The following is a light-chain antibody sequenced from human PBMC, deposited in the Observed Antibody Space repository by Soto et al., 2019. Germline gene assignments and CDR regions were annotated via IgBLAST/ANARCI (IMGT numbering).Light chain of an antibody. V-gene: IGLV2-8*01. Sequence: QSVLTQPPSASGSPGQSVSISCTGTSSDVGGHNYVSWYQQHPGKAPKLMIYEVTKRPSGVPDRFSGSKSGNTASLTVSGLQAEDEADYYCSSYAGRNNLVFGGGTKVTVL. CDR3: SSYAGRNNLV. J-gene: IGLJ2*01. CDR1: SSDVGGHNY. CDR2: EVT.